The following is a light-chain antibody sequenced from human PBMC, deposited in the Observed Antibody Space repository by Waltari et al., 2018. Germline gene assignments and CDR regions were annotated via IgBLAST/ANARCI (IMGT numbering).Light chain of an antibody. Sequence: ERVMTQSPATLSVSPGETATLSCRASQSASTNLAWYQQKSGQSPRLLIYYAAIRATGVPARFSGSGAGTEFTLTITGLQSEDFAVYYCQQYNNWLYTFGQGTKLEIK. V-gene: IGKV3-15*01. CDR3: QQYNNWLYT. J-gene: IGKJ2*01. CDR1: QSASTN. CDR2: YAA.